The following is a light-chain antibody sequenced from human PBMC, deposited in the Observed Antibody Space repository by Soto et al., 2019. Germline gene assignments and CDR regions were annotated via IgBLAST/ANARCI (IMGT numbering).Light chain of an antibody. CDR1: SRYAGGFNY. CDR2: EVS. CDR3: SSYAGSNNPLYV. V-gene: IGLV2-8*01. Sequence: QSVLTQPGSGSGSCGQPATLSCTGTSRYAGGFNYVSWYQQHPGNAPKLMIYEVSQRPSGVPDRFSGSKSGNTAPLTVSGLQAEDEADYYCSSYAGSNNPLYVFGTGTKVTVL. J-gene: IGLJ1*01.